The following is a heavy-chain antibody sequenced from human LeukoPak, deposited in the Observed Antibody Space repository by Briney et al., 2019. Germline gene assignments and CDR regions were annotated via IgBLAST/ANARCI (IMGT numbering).Heavy chain of an antibody. V-gene: IGHV1-2*06. J-gene: IGHJ5*02. CDR3: ARGVGTTTPKWFDP. CDR1: GYTFTDSF. Sequence: ASVKVSCMAFGYTFTDSFIQWLRQAPGQGLEWMGRVDPSDGGINYAQKFQGRVTMTRDTSISTAYMELRSLTSDDSAFYYCARGVGTTTPKWFDPWGQGTLVTVSS. CDR2: VDPSDGGI. D-gene: IGHD1-26*01.